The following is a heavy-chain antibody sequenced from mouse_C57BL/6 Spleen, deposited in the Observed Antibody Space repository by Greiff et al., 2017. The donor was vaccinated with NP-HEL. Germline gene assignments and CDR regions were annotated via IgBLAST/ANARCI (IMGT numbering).Heavy chain of an antibody. CDR2: IDPSDSYT. V-gene: IGHV1-69*01. CDR1: GYTFTSYW. Sequence: QVHVKQPGAELVMPGASVKLSCKASGYTFTSYWMHWVKQRPGQGLEWIGEIDPSDSYTNYNQKFKGKSTLTVDKSSSTAYMQLSSLTSEDSAVYYCARHYGSSPGYFDVWGTGTTVTVSS. D-gene: IGHD1-1*01. J-gene: IGHJ1*03. CDR3: ARHYGSSPGYFDV.